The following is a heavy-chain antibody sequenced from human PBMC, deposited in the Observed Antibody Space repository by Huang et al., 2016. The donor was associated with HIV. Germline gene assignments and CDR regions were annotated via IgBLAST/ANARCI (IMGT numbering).Heavy chain of an antibody. CDR1: GGSISTGNYD. J-gene: IGHJ3*02. Sequence: QVQLQESGPGLVKPSETLSLTCTVSGGSISTGNYDWSWIRQPAGNGLEWVGHLSTGGSANYNPSLKSRVTISLDTSKTQFSLKLSSVTAADSAVYYCARVESGYYDAFDIWGPGTTVTVSS. V-gene: IGHV4-61*09. D-gene: IGHD3-3*01. CDR3: ARVESGYYDAFDI. CDR2: LSTGGSA.